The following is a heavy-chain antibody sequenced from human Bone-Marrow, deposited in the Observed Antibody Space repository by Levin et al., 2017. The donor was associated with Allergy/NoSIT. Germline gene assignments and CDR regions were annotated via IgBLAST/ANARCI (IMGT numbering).Heavy chain of an antibody. CDR3: ARDSGRFYYGVDV. V-gene: IGHV3-33*01. CDR1: GFSFSTYG. CDR2: LWFDGSNQ. Sequence: GESLKISCAADGFSFSTYGMHWVRQAPGKGPEWVANLWFDGSNQFYADSVRGRFTISRDNSKNTLYLQMSSLRAEDTSVYYCARDSGRFYYGVDVWGQGTTVIVSS. D-gene: IGHD6-19*01. J-gene: IGHJ6*02.